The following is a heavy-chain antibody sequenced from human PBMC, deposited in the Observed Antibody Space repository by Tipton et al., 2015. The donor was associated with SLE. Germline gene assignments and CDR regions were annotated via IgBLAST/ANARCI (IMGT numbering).Heavy chain of an antibody. Sequence: QVQLVQSGPEVKKPGSSVKVSCKASGGTFSGYAIIWVRQAPGQGLEWVGGIIPIFGTVNYAQKFQGRVTITTDESTNTAYMELSSLRSEDTAVYYCARGTYFYDSSGYSYDAGGHYSVSQVGRFDCWGQGTLVTVSS. J-gene: IGHJ4*02. V-gene: IGHV1-69*01. D-gene: IGHD3-22*01. CDR2: IIPIFGTV. CDR1: GGTFSGYA. CDR3: ARGTYFYDSSGYSYDAGGHYSVSQVGRFDC.